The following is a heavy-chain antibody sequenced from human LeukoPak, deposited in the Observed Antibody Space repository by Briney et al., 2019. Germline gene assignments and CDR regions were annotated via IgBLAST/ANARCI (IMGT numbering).Heavy chain of an antibody. J-gene: IGHJ6*02. V-gene: IGHV1-24*01. D-gene: IGHD1-26*01. CDR1: GYTLTELS. CDR3: AREAPQWELFGYYYYYGMDV. Sequence: ASVKVSCKVSGYTLTELSMHWVRQAPGKGLEWMGGFDPEDGETIYAQKFQGRVTMTEDTSTDTAYMELSSLRSEDTAVYYCAREAPQWELFGYYYYYGMDVWGQGTTVTVSS. CDR2: FDPEDGET.